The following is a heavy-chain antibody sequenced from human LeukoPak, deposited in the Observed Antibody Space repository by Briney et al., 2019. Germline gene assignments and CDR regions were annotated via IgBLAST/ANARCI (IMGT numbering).Heavy chain of an antibody. CDR3: ARQERRIVYYYGSGRVWAFDI. V-gene: IGHV4-61*02. CDR1: GGPISSSSYY. Sequence: SETLSLTCTVSGGPISSSSYYWSWIRQPAGKGLEWIGRIYTSGSTNYNPSLKSRVTMSVDTSKNQFSLKLSSVTAADTAVYYCARQERRIVYYYGSGRVWAFDIWGQGTMVTVSS. CDR2: IYTSGST. D-gene: IGHD3-10*01. J-gene: IGHJ3*02.